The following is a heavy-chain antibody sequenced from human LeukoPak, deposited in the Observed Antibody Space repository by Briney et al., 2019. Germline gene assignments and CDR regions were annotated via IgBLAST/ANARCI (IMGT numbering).Heavy chain of an antibody. V-gene: IGHV4-59*01. CDR2: IYYSGST. J-gene: IGHJ3*02. CDR1: GFTFSSYA. D-gene: IGHD3-22*01. CDR3: ARGLPMIAWGGAFDI. Sequence: PGGSLRLSCAASGFTFSSYAMHWIRQPPGKGLEWIGYIYYSGSTNYNPSLKSRVTISVDTSKNQFSLKLSSVTAADTAVYYCARGLPMIAWGGAFDIWGQGTMVTVSS.